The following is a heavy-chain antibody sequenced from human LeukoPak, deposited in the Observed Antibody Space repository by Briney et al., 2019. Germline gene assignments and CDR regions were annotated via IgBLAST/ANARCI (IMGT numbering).Heavy chain of an antibody. CDR1: GGSISSYY. V-gene: IGHV4-59*01. D-gene: IGHD4-17*01. CDR3: ARTERDYGDYYYGVDV. Sequence: TSETLSLTCTVSGGSISSYYWSWIRQPPGKGLEWIGYIYYTGSTNYNPSLKSRVTISVDTSKNQFSLKLSSVTAADTAVYYCARTERDYGDYYYGVDVWGQGTTVTV. J-gene: IGHJ6*02. CDR2: IYYTGST.